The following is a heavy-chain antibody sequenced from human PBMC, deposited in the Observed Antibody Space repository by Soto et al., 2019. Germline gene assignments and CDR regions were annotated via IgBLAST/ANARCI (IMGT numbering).Heavy chain of an antibody. D-gene: IGHD2-21*02. V-gene: IGHV3-73*01. CDR3: TGRVTWFDP. Sequence: EVQLVESGGGLVQPGGSLKLSCAASGFTFSGSAMHWVRQASGKGLEWVGRIRSKANSYATAYAASVKGRFTISRDDSKNTAYLQMNSLKTEDTAVYYCTGRVTWFDPWGQGTLVTVSS. J-gene: IGHJ5*02. CDR1: GFTFSGSA. CDR2: IRSKANSYAT.